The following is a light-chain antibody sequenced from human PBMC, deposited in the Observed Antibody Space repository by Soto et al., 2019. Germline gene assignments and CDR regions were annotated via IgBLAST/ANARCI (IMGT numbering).Light chain of an antibody. CDR1: QSLLHSNGYNY. CDR3: MQALQTPLT. V-gene: IGKV2-28*01. Sequence: DIVMTQSPLSLPVTLGEPASISCRSSQSLLHSNGYNYLDWYLQKPGQSPQLLISFGSNRASGVPERFSGSGSGTEFTLKISSVEAEDVGVYFCMQALQTPLTFGGGTKVEI. J-gene: IGKJ4*01. CDR2: FGS.